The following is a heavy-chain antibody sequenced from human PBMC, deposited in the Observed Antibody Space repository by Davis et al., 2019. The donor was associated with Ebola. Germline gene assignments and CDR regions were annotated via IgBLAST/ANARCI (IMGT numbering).Heavy chain of an antibody. CDR1: GFTFSSYA. Sequence: GGSLRLSCAASGFTFSSYAMSWVRQAPGKGLEWVSAISGSGGSTYYADSVKGRFTISRDNSKNTLYLQMNSLRAEDTAVYYCARDRLWFGELGGDWYFDLWGRGTLVTVSS. J-gene: IGHJ2*01. D-gene: IGHD3-10*01. CDR3: ARDRLWFGELGGDWYFDL. V-gene: IGHV3-23*01. CDR2: ISGSGGST.